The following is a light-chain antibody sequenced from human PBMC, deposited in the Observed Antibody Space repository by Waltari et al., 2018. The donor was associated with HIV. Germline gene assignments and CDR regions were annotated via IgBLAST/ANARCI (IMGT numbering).Light chain of an antibody. Sequence: DIVMTQSPDSLAVSLGERATINCKSRQSVLYSSNNKNYLTGYQQKPGQPPKLLVYWASTRESGVPDRFSGSGSGTDFTLTISSLQAEDVAVYYCQQYHSTPFTFGPGTKVDIK. V-gene: IGKV4-1*01. J-gene: IGKJ3*01. CDR2: WAS. CDR3: QQYHSTPFT. CDR1: QSVLYSSNNKNY.